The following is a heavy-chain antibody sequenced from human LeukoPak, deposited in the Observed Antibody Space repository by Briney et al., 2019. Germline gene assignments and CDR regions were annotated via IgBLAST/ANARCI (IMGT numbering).Heavy chain of an antibody. CDR2: IPLDGSRK. CDR3: ARDRAVSWLDS. Sequence: GGSLRLSCAASGLTFTSHGFHWVRQAPGRGLEWLTFIPLDGSRKSYADSVKGRFTFSRDDSKNTLYLEMNSLRAEDTATYYCARDRAVSWLDSWGLGTLVTVSS. CDR1: GLTFTSHG. J-gene: IGHJ5*01. V-gene: IGHV3-30*02. D-gene: IGHD3-10*01.